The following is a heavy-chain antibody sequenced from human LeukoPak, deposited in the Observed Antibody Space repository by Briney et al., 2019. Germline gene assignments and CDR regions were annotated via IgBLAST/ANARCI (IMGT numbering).Heavy chain of an antibody. CDR3: AREARYSYPSAFDI. Sequence: TAGGSLRLSCAASGFTFSSYGMNWVRQAPGKGLEWVSSISSSSSYIYYADSVKGRFTISRDNAKNSLYLQMNSLRAEDTAVYYCAREARYSYPSAFDIWGQGTMVTVSS. D-gene: IGHD5-18*01. CDR2: ISSSSSYI. CDR1: GFTFSSYG. V-gene: IGHV3-21*01. J-gene: IGHJ3*02.